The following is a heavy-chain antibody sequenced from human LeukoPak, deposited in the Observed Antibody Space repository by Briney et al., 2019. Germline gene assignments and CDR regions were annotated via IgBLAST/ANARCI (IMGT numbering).Heavy chain of an antibody. J-gene: IGHJ4*02. V-gene: IGHV4-38-2*02. D-gene: IGHD6-13*01. Sequence: SETLSLTCTVSGYSISSGYYWGWIRQPPGKGLEWIGSIHHRGNTYYNPSLKSRVTISVDTSKNHFSLKLSSVTAADTAVYHCARDGGAATGIDYWGQGTLVTVSS. CDR1: GYSISSGYY. CDR3: ARDGGAATGIDY. CDR2: IHHRGNT.